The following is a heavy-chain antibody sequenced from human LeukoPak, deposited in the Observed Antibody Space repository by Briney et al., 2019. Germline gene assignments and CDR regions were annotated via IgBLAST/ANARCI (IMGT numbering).Heavy chain of an antibody. J-gene: IGHJ6*03. CDR3: ARFPGSAEYRHYYYMDV. Sequence: SETLSLTCTVSGGSISSYYWSWIRQPPGKGLEWIGYIYYSGSTNYNPSLKSRVTVSVDTSKNQFSLKLSSVTAADTAVYYCARFPGSAEYRHYYYMDVWGKGTTVTISS. CDR1: GGSISSYY. V-gene: IGHV4-59*01. D-gene: IGHD2-15*01. CDR2: IYYSGST.